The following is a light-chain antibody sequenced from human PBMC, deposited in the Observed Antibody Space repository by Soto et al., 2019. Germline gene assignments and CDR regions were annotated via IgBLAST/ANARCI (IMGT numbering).Light chain of an antibody. CDR2: DAS. CDR1: QSVSSY. V-gene: IGKV3-11*01. J-gene: IGKJ4*01. Sequence: EIVLTQSPATLSLSPGERATLSCRASQSVSSYLAWYQQKPGQAPRLLIYDASNRATGIPARFSGSGSGTDFTLTISSLEPEDFAVYFCQQRSNWPRVTFGGGTKAEIK. CDR3: QQRSNWPRVT.